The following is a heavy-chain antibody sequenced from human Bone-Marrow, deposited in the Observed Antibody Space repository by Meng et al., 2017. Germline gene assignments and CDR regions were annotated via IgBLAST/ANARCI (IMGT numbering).Heavy chain of an antibody. CDR1: GGSISSSSYY. CDR3: ARPRHYGSGIGNPANDY. V-gene: IGHV4-39*07. J-gene: IGHJ4*02. Sequence: SETLSLTCTVSGGSISSSSYYWGWIRQPPGKGLEWIGSIDYSGSTYYNPSLKSRVTISVDTSKNQFSLKLSSVTAADTAVYYCARPRHYGSGIGNPANDYWGQGTLVTVSS. CDR2: IDYSGST. D-gene: IGHD3-10*01.